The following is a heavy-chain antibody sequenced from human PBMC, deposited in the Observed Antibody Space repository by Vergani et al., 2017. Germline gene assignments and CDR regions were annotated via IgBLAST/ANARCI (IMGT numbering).Heavy chain of an antibody. CDR2: IYPGDSDT. J-gene: IGHJ6*02. V-gene: IGHV5-51*01. Sequence: EVQLVQSGAEVKKPGESLKISCKGSGYSFTSYWIGWVRQMPGKGLEWMGIIYPGDSDTRYSPSFQGQVTISADKSISTAYLQWSSLKASDTAMYYCARYAITMVRGVIYYYYGMDVWGQGPTVTVSS. CDR3: ARYAITMVRGVIYYYYGMDV. D-gene: IGHD3-10*01. CDR1: GYSFTSYW.